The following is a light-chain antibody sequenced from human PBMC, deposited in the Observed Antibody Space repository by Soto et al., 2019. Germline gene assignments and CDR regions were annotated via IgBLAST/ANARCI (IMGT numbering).Light chain of an antibody. CDR3: QQYNSYWT. Sequence: DIRMTQSPAPLSASVGDRVPITCRASQSISSWLAWYQQKPGKAPKLLIYDASSLESGVPSRFSGSGSGTEFTLTISSLQPDDFATYYCQQYNSYWTFGQGTKVDI. J-gene: IGKJ1*01. V-gene: IGKV1-5*01. CDR2: DAS. CDR1: QSISSW.